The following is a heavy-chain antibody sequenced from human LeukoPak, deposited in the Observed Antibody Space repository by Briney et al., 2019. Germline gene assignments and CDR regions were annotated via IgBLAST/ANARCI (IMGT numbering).Heavy chain of an antibody. J-gene: IGHJ4*02. V-gene: IGHV3-21*01. CDR2: ISSSSSYI. CDR3: AREGFYYFDF. Sequence: GGSLRLSCAASGFTFSSYSMNWVRQAPGKGLEWVSSISSSSSYIYYADSVKGRFTISRDNAKNLLYLQMNSLRVEDTAVYYCAREGFYYFDFWGQGTLVTVSS. CDR1: GFTFSSYS.